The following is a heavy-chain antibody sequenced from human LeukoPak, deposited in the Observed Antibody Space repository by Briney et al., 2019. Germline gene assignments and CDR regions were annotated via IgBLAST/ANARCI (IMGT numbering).Heavy chain of an antibody. V-gene: IGHV1-69*01. D-gene: IGHD3/OR15-3a*01. CDR1: GGTFSSYA. CDR3: ATKGFGHPGVLYYYYYYMDV. CDR2: IIPIFGTA. J-gene: IGHJ6*03. Sequence: SVKVSCKASGGTFSSYAISWVRQAPGQGLEWMGGIIPIFGTANYAQKFQGRVTITADESTSTAYMELSSLRSEDTAVYYCATKGFGHPGVLYYYYYYMDVWGKGTTVTVSS.